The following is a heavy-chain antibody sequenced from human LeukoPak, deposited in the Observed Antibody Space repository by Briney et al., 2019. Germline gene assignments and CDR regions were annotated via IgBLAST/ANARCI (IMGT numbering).Heavy chain of an antibody. Sequence: PGGSLRLSCVASGFTFSSYAMSWVRQAPGKGLEWVSTFGTSGGTYYADSVKGRFTISRDNSKNTLCLQMNSLRAEDTAVYYCARRGLSTAGTRLYYFDYWGQGTLVTVSS. J-gene: IGHJ4*02. CDR3: ARRGLSTAGTRLYYFDY. CDR2: FGTSGGT. CDR1: GFTFSSYA. D-gene: IGHD6-13*01. V-gene: IGHV3-23*01.